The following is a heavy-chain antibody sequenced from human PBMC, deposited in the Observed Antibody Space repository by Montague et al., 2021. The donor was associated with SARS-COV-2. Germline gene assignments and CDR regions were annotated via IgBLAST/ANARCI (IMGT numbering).Heavy chain of an antibody. Sequence: SETLSLTCTVPGASVSSSPYYWGWIRQPPGRGLEWVGSISYSGRTYFSPSLKSRLTISVDSSENQFSLRLSSVTAADTAVYYCASSYYYGSGTYVYNYYMDVWGKGTTVTVSS. J-gene: IGHJ6*03. D-gene: IGHD3-10*01. V-gene: IGHV4-39*01. CDR2: ISYSGRT. CDR3: ASSYYYGSGTYVYNYYMDV. CDR1: GASVSSSPYY.